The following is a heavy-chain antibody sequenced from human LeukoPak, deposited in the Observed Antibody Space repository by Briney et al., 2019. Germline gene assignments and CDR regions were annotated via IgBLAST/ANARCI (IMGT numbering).Heavy chain of an antibody. CDR1: GGSISSYY. D-gene: IGHD1-26*01. J-gene: IGHJ3*02. Sequence: NPSETLSLTCTVSGGSISSYYWSWIRQPPGKGLEWIGYIYYSGSTNYNPSLKSRVTISVDTSKNQFSLKLSSVTAADTAVYYCARDRVGATDIWGQGTMVTVSS. CDR2: IYYSGST. CDR3: ARDRVGATDI. V-gene: IGHV4-59*12.